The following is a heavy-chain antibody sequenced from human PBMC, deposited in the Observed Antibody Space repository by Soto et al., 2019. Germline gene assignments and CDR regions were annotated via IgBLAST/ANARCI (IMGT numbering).Heavy chain of an antibody. Sequence: QVQLVQSGAEVKKPGSSVKVSCKASGGTFSSYAISWVRQAPGQGLEWMGGIIPIFGTANYAQKFQGRVTINADESTSTAYMELGILRSEDTAVYYCARAYRQWLVPDNWFDPWGQGALVTVSS. J-gene: IGHJ5*02. CDR1: GGTFSSYA. D-gene: IGHD6-19*01. V-gene: IGHV1-69*01. CDR2: IIPIFGTA. CDR3: ARAYRQWLVPDNWFDP.